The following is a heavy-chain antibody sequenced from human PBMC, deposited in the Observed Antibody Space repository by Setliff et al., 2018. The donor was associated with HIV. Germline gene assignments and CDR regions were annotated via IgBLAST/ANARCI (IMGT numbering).Heavy chain of an antibody. CDR3: ARGTKLVWGRWFDP. Sequence: TSETLSLTCAVYGGSFSDDYWSWIRQPPGKGLEWIGEINHSGRSKYNPSLKSRVTISVDTSKKQFSLKLSFVTVADTAVYYCARGTKLVWGRWFDPWGQGTLVTVSS. V-gene: IGHV4-34*01. CDR1: GGSFSDDY. CDR2: INHSGRS. D-gene: IGHD6-6*01. J-gene: IGHJ5*02.